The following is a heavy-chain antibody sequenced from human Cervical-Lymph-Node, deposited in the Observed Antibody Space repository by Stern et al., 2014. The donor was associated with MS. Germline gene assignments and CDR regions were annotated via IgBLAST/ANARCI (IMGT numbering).Heavy chain of an antibody. D-gene: IGHD3/OR15-3a*01. Sequence: QVQLVQSGGGVVQPGRSLRLSCAASGFTFSAHGMHWVRQAPGKGLEWVAVISYDGRNRQYGDSVKGRFTISRDNAKKTLYLQMNSLRSEDTAVYYCAKVGTAYSSGAIDPWGQGTLVTVSS. CDR2: ISYDGRNR. CDR3: AKVGTAYSSGAIDP. J-gene: IGHJ5*02. CDR1: GFTFSAHG. V-gene: IGHV3-30*18.